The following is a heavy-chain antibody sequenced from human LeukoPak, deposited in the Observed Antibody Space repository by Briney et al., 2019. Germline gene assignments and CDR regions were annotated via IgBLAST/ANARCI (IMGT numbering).Heavy chain of an antibody. J-gene: IGHJ4*02. CDR2: INPNSGGT. CDR3: ARGGYDILTGYAHFDY. D-gene: IGHD3-9*01. CDR1: GYTFTGYY. V-gene: IGHV1-2*02. Sequence: ASVKVSCKASGYTFTGYYMHWVRQAPGQGLEWMGWINPNSGGTNYAQKFQGRVTMTRDTSISTAYMELRSLRSDDTAVYYCARGGYDILTGYAHFDYWGQGTLVTVSS.